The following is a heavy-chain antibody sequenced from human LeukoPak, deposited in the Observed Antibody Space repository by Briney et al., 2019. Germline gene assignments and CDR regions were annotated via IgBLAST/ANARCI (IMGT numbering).Heavy chain of an antibody. J-gene: IGHJ6*02. CDR3: ARLRTMVRDYYGMDV. CDR1: GGSISSSSYY. CDR2: IYYSGST. V-gene: IGHV4-39*01. Sequence: SETLSLTCTVSGGSISSSSYYWGWIRQPPGKGLEWNGSIYYSGSTYYNPSLKSRVTISVDTSKNQFSLKLSSVTAADTAVYYCARLRTMVRDYYGMDVWGQGTTVTVSS. D-gene: IGHD3-10*01.